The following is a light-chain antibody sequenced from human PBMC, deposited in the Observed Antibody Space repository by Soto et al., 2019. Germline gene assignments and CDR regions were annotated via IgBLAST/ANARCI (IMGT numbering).Light chain of an antibody. CDR1: SSDVGSYNL. CDR3: CSYAGSSTPWV. V-gene: IGLV2-23*01. Sequence: QSALTQPASLSGSPGQSITISCTGTSSDVGSYNLVSWYQQHPGKAPKLLIYEGSKRPSGVSNRFSGSKSGNTASQTSSGLQAEDEADYYCCSYAGSSTPWVFGGGTKLTVL. CDR2: EGS. J-gene: IGLJ3*02.